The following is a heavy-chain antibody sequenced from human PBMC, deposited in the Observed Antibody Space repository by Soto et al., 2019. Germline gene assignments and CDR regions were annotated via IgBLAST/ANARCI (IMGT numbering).Heavy chain of an antibody. D-gene: IGHD1-26*01. CDR3: AHRAFYRGTSGEGAYFDY. Sequence: QITLKESGPTRVKVTQTLTLTCNFSGFSLSSSGVGVGWIRQPPGKALEWLVVIYWDDDKRYSPSLKSRLTTPKDPAKNGVVQPLPAGDPPATAQYFCAHRAFYRGTSGEGAYFDYWGQGTLVTVSS. V-gene: IGHV2-5*02. J-gene: IGHJ4*02. CDR1: GFSLSSSGVG. CDR2: IYWDDDK.